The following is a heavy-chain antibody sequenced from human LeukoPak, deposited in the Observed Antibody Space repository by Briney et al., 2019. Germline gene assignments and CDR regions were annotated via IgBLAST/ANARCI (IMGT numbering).Heavy chain of an antibody. CDR1: GGTFISYA. CDR3: ARKYDFWSGEYNWFDR. D-gene: IGHD3-3*01. Sequence: SVKVSCKASGGTFISYAISWVRQAPGQGLEWMGGIIPIFGTANYAQKFQGRVTITADESTSTAYMELSSLRSEDTAVDYCARKYDFWSGEYNWFDRWGQGTLVTVSS. J-gene: IGHJ5*02. CDR2: IIPIFGTA. V-gene: IGHV1-69*13.